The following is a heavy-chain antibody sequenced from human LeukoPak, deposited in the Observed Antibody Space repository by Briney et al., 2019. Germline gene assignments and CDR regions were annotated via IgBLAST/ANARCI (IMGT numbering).Heavy chain of an antibody. CDR2: IIPIFGTA. Sequence: ASVKVSCKASRGTFSSYAISWVRQAPGQGLEWMGGIIPIFGTANYAQKFQGRVTITADESTSTAYMELSSLRSEDTAVYYCARDPYYYGSGSYYEDWGQGTLVTVSS. CDR1: RGTFSSYA. J-gene: IGHJ4*02. D-gene: IGHD3-10*01. CDR3: ARDPYYYGSGSYYED. V-gene: IGHV1-69*13.